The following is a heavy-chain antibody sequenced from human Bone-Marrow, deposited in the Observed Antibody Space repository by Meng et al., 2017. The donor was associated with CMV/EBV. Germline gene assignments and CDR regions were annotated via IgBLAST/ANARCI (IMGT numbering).Heavy chain of an antibody. CDR3: ARGGPTYYYDSSGYQPPGFDY. Sequence: GSDYWSWSRETPGKGLEWIGYIYYSGDTDYNPSLKSRVTMSLDRSKNLFSLKLSPVTAADTAVYYCARGGPTYYYDSSGYQPPGFDYWGQGTLVTVSS. CDR1: GSDY. J-gene: IGHJ4*02. CDR2: IYYSGDT. D-gene: IGHD3-22*01. V-gene: IGHV4-61*01.